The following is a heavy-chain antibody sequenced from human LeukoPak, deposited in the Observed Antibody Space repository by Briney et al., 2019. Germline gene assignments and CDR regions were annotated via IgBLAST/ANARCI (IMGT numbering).Heavy chain of an antibody. D-gene: IGHD2-15*01. CDR1: GYSFTSYW. J-gene: IGHJ5*02. CDR2: IYPGDSDT. CDR3: ARRKGSSVGDIALNWFDP. V-gene: IGHV5-51*01. Sequence: RGESLKISCKGSGYSFTSYWIGWVRQMPGKGLEWMGIIYPGDSDTRYSPSFQGQVTISADKSISTAYLQWSSLKTSATAMYYCARRKGSSVGDIALNWFDPWGQGTLVTVSS.